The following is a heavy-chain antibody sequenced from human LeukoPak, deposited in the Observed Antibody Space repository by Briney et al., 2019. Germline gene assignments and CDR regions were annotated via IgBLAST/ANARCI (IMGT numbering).Heavy chain of an antibody. CDR2: IYYSGST. J-gene: IGHJ4*02. CDR3: ARADWFGEYYFDY. D-gene: IGHD3-10*01. V-gene: IGHV4-59*01. Sequence: PSETLSLTCTVSGGSTSSYYWSWIRQPPGKGLEWIGYIYYSGSTNYNPSLKSRVTISVDTSKNQFSLKLSSVTAADTAVYYCARADWFGEYYFDYWGQGTLVTVSS. CDR1: GGSTSSYY.